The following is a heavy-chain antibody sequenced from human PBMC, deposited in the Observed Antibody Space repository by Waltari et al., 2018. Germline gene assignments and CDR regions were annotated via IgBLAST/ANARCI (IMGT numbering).Heavy chain of an antibody. D-gene: IGHD3-16*01. V-gene: IGHV4-34*01. CDR1: GGAFRGYY. CDR3: AFGRSLASFDP. J-gene: IGHJ5*02. Sequence: QVQLQQWGTGLLKPSETLSLTCPVYGGAFRGYYWSWIRQPPGKGLEWVGEVKHSGYTKYNPSLKSRVTISVDTSKNQFSLRLNSVTAADTAVYYCAFGRSLASFDPWGQGTLVTVSS. CDR2: VKHSGYT.